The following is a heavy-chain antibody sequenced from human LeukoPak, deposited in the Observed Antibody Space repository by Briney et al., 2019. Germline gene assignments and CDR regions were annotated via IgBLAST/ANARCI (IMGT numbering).Heavy chain of an antibody. CDR3: ARGGEYSSSSEFDP. CDR2: IYHSGNA. V-gene: IGHV4-4*02. Sequence: SETLSLTCAVSGGSISSNNWWSWVRQPPGKGLEWIGEIYHSGNANYNPSLKTRVTMSVDKSKNQFSLKLSSVTAADTAVYYCARGGEYSSSSEFDPWGQGTLVTVSS. D-gene: IGHD6-6*01. CDR1: GGSISSNNW. J-gene: IGHJ5*02.